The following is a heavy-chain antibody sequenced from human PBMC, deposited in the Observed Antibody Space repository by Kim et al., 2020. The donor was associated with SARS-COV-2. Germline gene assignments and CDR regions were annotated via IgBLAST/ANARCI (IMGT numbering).Heavy chain of an antibody. Sequence: TPSLKSTITMSADTSKNQFSVDLGSVTAADAAVYYCARWKGYSSGGGFDSWGHGTLVTVSS. V-gene: IGHV4-59*10. D-gene: IGHD6-19*01. J-gene: IGHJ5*01. CDR3: ARWKGYSSGGGFDS.